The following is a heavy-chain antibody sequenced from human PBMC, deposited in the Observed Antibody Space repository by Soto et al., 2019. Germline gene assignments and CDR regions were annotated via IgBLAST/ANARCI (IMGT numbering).Heavy chain of an antibody. Sequence: EVQLVESGGGLVQPGGSLRLSCAASGFTFSSYSMNWVRQAPGKGLEWVSYISSSSSTIYYADSVKGRFTISRDNAKNSLYLQMNSLRDEDTAVYYCAIMLPARPPRGYDFWKAGGMDVWGQGTTVTVSS. CDR1: GFTFSSYS. CDR2: ISSSSSTI. CDR3: AIMLPARPPRGYDFWKAGGMDV. V-gene: IGHV3-48*02. J-gene: IGHJ6*02. D-gene: IGHD3-3*01.